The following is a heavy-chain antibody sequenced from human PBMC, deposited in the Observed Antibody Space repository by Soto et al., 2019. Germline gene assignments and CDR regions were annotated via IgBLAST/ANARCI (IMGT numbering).Heavy chain of an antibody. D-gene: IGHD3-22*01. CDR1: GGSISSRYY. Sequence: PSETLSLTCTVSGGSISSRYYWGWIRQSPGKGLEWIANIYYSGSTYYNPSLKSRVSISVDTSKNQFSLTVNSVTAADTSVYYCARLFYDSSGFDSWGQGTLVTVS. CDR3: ARLFYDSSGFDS. V-gene: IGHV4-39*01. J-gene: IGHJ4*02. CDR2: IYYSGST.